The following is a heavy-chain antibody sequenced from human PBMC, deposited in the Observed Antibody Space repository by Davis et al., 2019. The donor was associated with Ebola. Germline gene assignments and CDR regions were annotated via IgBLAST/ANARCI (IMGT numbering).Heavy chain of an antibody. CDR1: GYTFTSYY. Sequence: AASVKVSCKASGYTFTSYYMHWVRQAPGQGLEWMGIINPSGGSTSYAQKFQGRVTITADKSTSTAYMELSSLRSEDTAVYYCARGGYCSSTSCLNYYYYYGMDVWGQGTTVTVSS. CDR3: ARGGYCSSTSCLNYYYYYGMDV. CDR2: INPSGGST. V-gene: IGHV1-46*01. J-gene: IGHJ6*02. D-gene: IGHD2-2*01.